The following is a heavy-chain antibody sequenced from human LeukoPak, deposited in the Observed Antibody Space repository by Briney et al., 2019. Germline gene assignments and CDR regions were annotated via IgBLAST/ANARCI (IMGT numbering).Heavy chain of an antibody. J-gene: IGHJ6*02. CDR2: ISGSGGST. CDR1: GFTFSTYL. CDR3: AKGFSYSSSWYSVPYYYGMDV. Sequence: GGSLRLSCAASGFTFSTYLMNWVRQAPGKGLEWVSAISGSGGSTYYADSVKGRFTISRDNSKNTLYLQMNSLRAEDTAVYYCAKGFSYSSSWYSVPYYYGMDVWGQGTTVTVSS. V-gene: IGHV3-23*01. D-gene: IGHD6-13*01.